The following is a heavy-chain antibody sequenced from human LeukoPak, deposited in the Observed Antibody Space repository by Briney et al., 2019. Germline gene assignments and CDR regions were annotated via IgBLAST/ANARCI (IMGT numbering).Heavy chain of an antibody. CDR3: TTDEDHWLVLDY. CDR1: GFTFSNAW. V-gene: IGHV3-15*01. J-gene: IGHJ4*02. CDR2: IKSKTDGGTT. Sequence: GGSLRLSCAASGFTFSNAWMSWVRQAPGKGLEWVGRIKSKTDGGTTDYAADGKGRFTISREDTKNRRYLQMNSLKTEDTAVYYCTTDEDHWLVLDYWGQGTLVTVSS. D-gene: IGHD6-19*01.